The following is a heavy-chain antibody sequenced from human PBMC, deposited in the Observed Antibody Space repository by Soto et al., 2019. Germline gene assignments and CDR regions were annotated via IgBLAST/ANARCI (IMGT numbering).Heavy chain of an antibody. V-gene: IGHV1-2*02. J-gene: IGHJ4*02. CDR3: ARDVGYGLIDY. D-gene: IGHD5-18*01. CDR1: GYTFTGYY. Sequence: ASVKVSCKASGYTFTGYYIHWVRQAPGQGLEWMGWINPNSGGTNYAQKLQGRVTMTTDTSTSTAYMELRSLRSDDTAVYYCARDVGYGLIDYWGQGTLVTVSS. CDR2: INPNSGGT.